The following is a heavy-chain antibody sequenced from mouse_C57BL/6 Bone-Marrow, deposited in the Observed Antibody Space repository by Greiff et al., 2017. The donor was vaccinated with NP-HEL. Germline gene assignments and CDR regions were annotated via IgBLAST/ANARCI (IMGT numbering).Heavy chain of an antibody. J-gene: IGHJ3*01. CDR1: GYTFTSYW. D-gene: IGHD1-1*01. V-gene: IGHV1-52*01. Sequence: VQLQQPGAELVRPGSSVKLSCKASGYTFTSYWMHWVKQRPIQGLEWIGNIDPSDSETHYNQKFKDKATLTVDKSSSTAYMQLSSLTSEDSAVDDCERWPDYYGSSYGFAYWGQGTLVTVSA. CDR2: IDPSDSET. CDR3: ERWPDYYGSSYGFAY.